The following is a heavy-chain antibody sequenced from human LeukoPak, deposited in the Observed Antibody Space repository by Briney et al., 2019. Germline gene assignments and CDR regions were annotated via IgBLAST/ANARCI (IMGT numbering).Heavy chain of an antibody. CDR2: INPNSGGT. CDR1: GDTFIPYT. CDR3: ARDGYYYDSSGYSYFDY. V-gene: IGHV1-2*02. Sequence: ASVKVSCKASGDTFIPYTFSWVRQAPGQGLEWMGWINPNSGGTNYAQKFQGRVTMTRDTSISTAYMELSRLRSDDTAVYYCARDGYYYDSSGYSYFDYWGQGTLVTVSS. J-gene: IGHJ4*02. D-gene: IGHD3-22*01.